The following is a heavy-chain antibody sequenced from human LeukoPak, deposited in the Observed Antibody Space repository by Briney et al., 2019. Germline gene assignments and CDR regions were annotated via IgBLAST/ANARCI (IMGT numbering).Heavy chain of an antibody. Sequence: PSETLSLTCTVSGGSISSSSYYWGWIRQPPGKGLEWIGNIFYSGNTYYNPSLKSRVTMSVDTSKNQFSLKLSSVTAADTAVYYCARTNWNDGSGDYSYYMDVWGKGTTVTVPS. J-gene: IGHJ6*03. D-gene: IGHD1-20*01. V-gene: IGHV4-39*01. CDR1: GGSISSSSYY. CDR3: ARTNWNDGSGDYSYYMDV. CDR2: IFYSGNT.